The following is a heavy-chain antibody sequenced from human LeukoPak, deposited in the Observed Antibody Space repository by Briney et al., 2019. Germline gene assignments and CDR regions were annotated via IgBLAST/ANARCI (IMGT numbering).Heavy chain of an antibody. CDR3: ARDTDPHLGYYYGMDV. V-gene: IGHV4-59*05. J-gene: IGHJ6*02. CDR1: GGSISSYY. CDR2: IYYSGST. Sequence: KTSETLSLTCTVSGGSISSYYWSWIRQPPGKGLEWIGSIYYSGSTYYNPSLKSRVTISVDTSKNQFSLKLSSVTAADTAVYYCARDTDPHLGYYYGMDVWGQGTTVTVSS. D-gene: IGHD3-16*01.